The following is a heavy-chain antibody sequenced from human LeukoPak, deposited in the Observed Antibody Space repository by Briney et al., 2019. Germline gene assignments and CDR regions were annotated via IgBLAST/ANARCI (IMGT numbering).Heavy chain of an antibody. CDR2: LNPNSGNT. J-gene: IGHJ4*02. CDR1: GYTFTSYD. D-gene: IGHD3-10*01. CDR3: ARGGPSRGSKHDF. V-gene: IGHV1-8*01. Sequence: ASVKVSCKASGYTFTSYDINWVRQATGQGLEWMGWLNPNSGNTGSAQKFQGRVTMTRNTSISTAYMELSSLRSEDTAVYYCARGGPSRGSKHDFWGQGTLVTVSS.